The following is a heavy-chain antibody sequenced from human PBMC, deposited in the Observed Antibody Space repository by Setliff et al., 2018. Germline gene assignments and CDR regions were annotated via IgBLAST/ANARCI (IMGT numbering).Heavy chain of an antibody. V-gene: IGHV1-18*01. CDR2: IGGHNDDP. CDR3: ARSWRAGALNHFDY. CDR1: GYPFNNYG. J-gene: IGHJ4*02. D-gene: IGHD3-3*01. Sequence: RASVKVSCKASGYPFNNYGISWLRQTPGQGLEWMGWIGGHNDDPLFAQKFQGRVTMTTDTSTTTAYMELKSLRSDGTAVYYCARSWRAGALNHFDYWGQGSRVTVSS.